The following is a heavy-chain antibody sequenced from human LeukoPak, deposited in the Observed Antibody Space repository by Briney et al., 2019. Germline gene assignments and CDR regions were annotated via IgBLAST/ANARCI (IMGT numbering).Heavy chain of an antibody. J-gene: IGHJ6*02. CDR1: GGSISSYY. CDR3: ARVLANWNYENYYYGMDV. D-gene: IGHD1-7*01. V-gene: IGHV4-4*07. Sequence: SETLSLTCTVSGGSISSYYRSWIRQPAGKGLEWIGRIYTSGSTNYNPSLKSRVTMSVDTSKNQYSLKLSSVTAADTAVYYCARVLANWNYENYYYGMDVWGQGTTVTVSS. CDR2: IYTSGST.